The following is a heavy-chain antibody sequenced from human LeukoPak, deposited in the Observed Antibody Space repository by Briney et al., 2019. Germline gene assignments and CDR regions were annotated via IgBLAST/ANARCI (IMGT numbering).Heavy chain of an antibody. V-gene: IGHV3-74*01. CDR3: ARVRRSDCSGGSCYSKVDY. CDR1: GVTFSSYW. Sequence: PGGSLRLSCAASGVTFSSYWMHWVRQAPGQGLVSVSHINGDGSSTNYAASVKGRFTISRDNAKNTLYLQMNSLRAEDTAVYYCARVRRSDCSGGSCYSKVDYWGQGTLVTVSS. D-gene: IGHD2-15*01. J-gene: IGHJ4*02. CDR2: INGDGSST.